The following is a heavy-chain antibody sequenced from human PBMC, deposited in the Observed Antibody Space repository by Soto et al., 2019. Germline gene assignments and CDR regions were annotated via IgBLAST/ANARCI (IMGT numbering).Heavy chain of an antibody. CDR2: IYYSGSP. Sequence: QVQLQESGPGLVKPSQTLSLTCTVSGGSISSGDYYWSWIRQPPGTGLEWIGYIYYSGSPYYNPSLKSRVTIAVNTSKNQFSLKLSSVTAADTAVYYCARDRREVVNNWFDPWGQGTLVTVSS. CDR3: ARDRREVVNNWFDP. V-gene: IGHV4-30-4*01. D-gene: IGHD3-22*01. J-gene: IGHJ5*02. CDR1: GGSISSGDYY.